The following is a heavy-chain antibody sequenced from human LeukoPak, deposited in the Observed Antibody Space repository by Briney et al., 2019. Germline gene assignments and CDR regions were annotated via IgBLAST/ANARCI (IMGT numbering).Heavy chain of an antibody. CDR3: AKDLVTGYSYGRIGY. CDR1: GFTFSSYG. D-gene: IGHD5-18*01. V-gene: IGHV3-30*18. CDR2: ISYDGSTK. Sequence: GRSLRLSCAASGFTFSSYGMHWVRQAPGKGLEWVAVISYDGSTKYYADSVKGRFTISRDNSKNTLYLQMNSLRAEDTAVYYCAKDLVTGYSYGRIGYWGQGTLVTVSS. J-gene: IGHJ4*02.